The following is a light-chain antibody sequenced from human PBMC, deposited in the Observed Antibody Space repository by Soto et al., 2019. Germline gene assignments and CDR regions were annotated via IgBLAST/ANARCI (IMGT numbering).Light chain of an antibody. Sequence: EIVLTQSPATLSVSPWERATLSCRASQSVSSYLAWYQQKPGQAPRLPIYDASNRATGIPARFSGSGSGTDFTLTISSLEPEDFAVYYCQQRSNFLFGQGTRLEIK. CDR1: QSVSSY. CDR2: DAS. CDR3: QQRSNFL. J-gene: IGKJ5*01. V-gene: IGKV3-11*01.